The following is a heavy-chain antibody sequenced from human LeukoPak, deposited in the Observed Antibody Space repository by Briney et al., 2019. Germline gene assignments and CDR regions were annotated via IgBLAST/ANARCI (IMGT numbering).Heavy chain of an antibody. CDR1: GGSISSYY. D-gene: IGHD2-2*01. CDR3: ARAVVPAATGYYYYGTDV. J-gene: IGHJ6*02. CDR2: IYTSGST. V-gene: IGHV4-4*07. Sequence: PSETLSLTCTVSGGSISSYYWSWIRQPAGKGLEWIGRIYTSGSTNYNPSLKSRVTMSVDTSKNQFSLKLSSVTAADTAVYYCARAVVPAATGYYYYGTDVWGQGATVTVSS.